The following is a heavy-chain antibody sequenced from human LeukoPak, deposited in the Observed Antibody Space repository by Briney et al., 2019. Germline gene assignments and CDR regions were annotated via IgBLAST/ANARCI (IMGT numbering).Heavy chain of an antibody. CDR3: ARDRGWYHADS. D-gene: IGHD6-19*01. J-gene: IGHJ4*02. Sequence: AGGSLRLSCAASAFTFSSSWMGRARQAPGKGLEWVANIKEDGSWKHYAVSVQGRFTISRDNAKNSLYLQMNSLRAEDTAVYYCARDRGWYHADSWGQGTLVTVSS. CDR1: AFTFSSSW. CDR2: IKEDGSWK. V-gene: IGHV3-7*01.